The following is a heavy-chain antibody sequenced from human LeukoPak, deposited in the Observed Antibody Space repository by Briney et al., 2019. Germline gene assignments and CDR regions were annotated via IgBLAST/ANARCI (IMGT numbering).Heavy chain of an antibody. CDR3: ARDRAYLLFDY. J-gene: IGHJ4*02. CDR1: GFTFSSYA. V-gene: IGHV3-30*04. Sequence: GGSLRLSCAASGFTFSSYAMHWVRQAPGKGLEWVAVISYDGSIKYYADSVKGRFTISRDNSKNTLYLQMNSLRAEDTAVYYCARDRAYLLFDYWGQGTLVTVSS. D-gene: IGHD1-26*01. CDR2: ISYDGSIK.